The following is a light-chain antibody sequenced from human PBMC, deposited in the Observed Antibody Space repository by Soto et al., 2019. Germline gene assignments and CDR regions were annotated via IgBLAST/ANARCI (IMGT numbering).Light chain of an antibody. CDR2: DAS. CDR3: QQFNNWPRT. J-gene: IGKJ1*01. CDR1: QSVSSK. V-gene: IGKV3-15*01. Sequence: EIAMTQSPATLSVSPGERATLSCRASQSVSSKLAWYQQKPGQAPRLLIYDASTRATGIPARFSGSGSGTEFTLTISSLQSEDFAVYYCQQFNNWPRTLGQGTKV.